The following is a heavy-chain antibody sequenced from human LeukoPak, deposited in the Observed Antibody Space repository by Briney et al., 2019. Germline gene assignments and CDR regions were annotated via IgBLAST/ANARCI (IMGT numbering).Heavy chain of an antibody. Sequence: RPGGSLRLSCAASRFTFDDYGMSWVRQVPGKGLEWVSGINWNGGSTGYTDSVKGRSTISRDNAKNSLYLQMNSLRAEDTALYSCARRRVTFVRGVDITSYYFDYWGQGTLVTVSS. J-gene: IGHJ4*02. V-gene: IGHV3-20*04. CDR1: RFTFDDYG. D-gene: IGHD3-10*01. CDR3: ARRRVTFVRGVDITSYYFDY. CDR2: INWNGGST.